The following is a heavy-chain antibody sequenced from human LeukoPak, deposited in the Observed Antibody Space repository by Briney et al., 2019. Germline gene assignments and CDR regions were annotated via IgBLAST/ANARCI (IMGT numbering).Heavy chain of an antibody. V-gene: IGHV3-20*04. CDR3: ARAGSMIVEYYFDY. Sequence: GGSLRPSCAASGFTFDDYGLRWVRPPPPKGLEWVSGINLYGGSTGYADSVKSRFTISRYNAKSSMYLQMNSLRAEDTALYYYARAGSMIVEYYFDYWGQGTLVTVSS. D-gene: IGHD3-22*01. CDR2: INLYGGST. CDR1: GFTFDDYG. J-gene: IGHJ4*02.